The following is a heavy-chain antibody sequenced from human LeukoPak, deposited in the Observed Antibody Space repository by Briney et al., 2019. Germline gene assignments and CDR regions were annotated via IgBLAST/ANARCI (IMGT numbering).Heavy chain of an antibody. V-gene: IGHV3-66*01. Sequence: PGGSLRLSCAASGFTVSSNHMSWVRQAPGKGLEWVSVIYGGGSTYYADSVKGRFTISRDNAKNTLYLQMNGLRAEDTAVYYCARDPSSFGLDVWGQGTTVTVSS. CDR2: IYGGGST. CDR1: GFTVSSNH. J-gene: IGHJ6*02. D-gene: IGHD6-6*01. CDR3: ARDPSSFGLDV.